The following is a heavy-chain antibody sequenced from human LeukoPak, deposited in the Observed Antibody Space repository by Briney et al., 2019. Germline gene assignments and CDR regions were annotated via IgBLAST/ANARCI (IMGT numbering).Heavy chain of an antibody. CDR3: ARDRKDIVVVVAATIDY. CDR2: INDDGSAS. V-gene: IGHV3-74*01. D-gene: IGHD2-15*01. J-gene: IGHJ4*02. CDR1: GFTFSNYW. Sequence: GGSLRLSCAASGFTFSNYWMHWVRQVPGKGLVWVSRINDDGSASFYADSVKGRFTISRDNAKNSLYLQMNSLRADDTAVYYCARDRKDIVVVVAATIDYWGQGTLVTVSS.